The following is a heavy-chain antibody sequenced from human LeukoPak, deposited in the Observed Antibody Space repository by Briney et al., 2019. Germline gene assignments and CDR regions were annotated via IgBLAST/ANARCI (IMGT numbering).Heavy chain of an antibody. Sequence: GGSLRLSCAASGFTFSNAWMSWVRQAPGKGLEWVSGVSGSGDSTYYADSVKGRFTISRDNSKNTVYLQMNSLRAEDTAVYSCAKYTSGTSYRGLDQWGQGTLVTVSS. CDR2: VSGSGDST. CDR3: AKYTSGTSYRGLDQ. J-gene: IGHJ4*02. V-gene: IGHV3-23*01. D-gene: IGHD3-10*01. CDR1: GFTFSNAW.